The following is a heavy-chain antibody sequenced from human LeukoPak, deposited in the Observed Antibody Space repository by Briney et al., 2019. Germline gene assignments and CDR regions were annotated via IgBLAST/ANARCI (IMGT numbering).Heavy chain of an antibody. D-gene: IGHD3-10*01. CDR2: ISGSGGST. J-gene: IGHJ4*02. CDR1: GFTFSSYA. Sequence: GGSLRRSCAASGFTFSSYAMSWVRQAPGKGLEWVSAISGSGGSTYYADSVKGRFTISRDNSKNTLYLQMNSLRAEDTAVYYCAKLTLYYGSGSYSDYWGQGTLVTVSS. CDR3: AKLTLYYGSGSYSDY. V-gene: IGHV3-23*01.